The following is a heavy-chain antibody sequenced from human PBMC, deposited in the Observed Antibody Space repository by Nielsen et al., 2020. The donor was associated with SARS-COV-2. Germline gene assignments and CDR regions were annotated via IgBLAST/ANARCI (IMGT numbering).Heavy chain of an antibody. D-gene: IGHD6-6*01. V-gene: IGHV3-23*01. CDR1: GFTFSSYA. J-gene: IGHJ4*02. CDR3: AKERASSSGYYFDY. CDR2: ISGSGGST. Sequence: GESLKISCAASGFTFSSYAMSWVRQAPGKGLEWVSAISGSGGSTYYADSVKGRFTISRDNSKNTLYLQMNSLRAEDTAVYYCAKERASSSGYYFDYWGQGTLVTVSS.